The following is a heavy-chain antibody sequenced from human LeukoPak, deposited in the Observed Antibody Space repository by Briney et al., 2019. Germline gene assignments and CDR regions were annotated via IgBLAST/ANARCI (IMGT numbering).Heavy chain of an antibody. Sequence: SGTLSLTCAVYGGPFSGYYWSWIRQPPGKGLELIGEINHSGSTNYNPSLKSRVTISVDTSKNQFSLKLSSVTAADTAVYYCARARRDPRSLDYWGQGTLVTVSS. D-gene: IGHD1-14*01. CDR3: ARARRDPRSLDY. CDR2: INHSGST. J-gene: IGHJ4*02. V-gene: IGHV4-34*01. CDR1: GGPFSGYY.